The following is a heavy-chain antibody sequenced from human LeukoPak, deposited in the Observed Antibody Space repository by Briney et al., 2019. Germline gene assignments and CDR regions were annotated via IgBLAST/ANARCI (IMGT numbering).Heavy chain of an antibody. CDR2: VRVSGVST. CDR1: RCIFTNHA. D-gene: IGHD1-26*01. V-gene: IGHV3-23*01. Sequence: GGSLSLSCAASRCIFTNHAMSWVRPAPGRGLEGVSSVRVSGVSTYYAGSMKDRFTISRDNSRDTVYMQMNGLRAEDPAIYYCAKSKEVGDTRRGLFDYWGQGALVTVSS. CDR3: AKSKEVGDTRRGLFDY. J-gene: IGHJ4*02.